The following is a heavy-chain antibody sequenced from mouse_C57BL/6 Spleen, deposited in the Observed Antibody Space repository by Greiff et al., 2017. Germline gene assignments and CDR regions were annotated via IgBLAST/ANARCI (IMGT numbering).Heavy chain of an antibody. V-gene: IGHV2-9-1*01. CDR2: IWTGGGT. CDR3: AKTYDYDGGCYCDY. D-gene: IGHD2-4*01. J-gene: IGHJ2*01. Sequence: QVQLKESGPGLVAPSQSLSITCTVSGFSLTSYAISWVRQPPGKGLEWLGVIWTGGGTHSNLALKSRLSISKDNSKSQVILKMNSLRTDDTGRYCCAKTYDYDGGCYCDYWGQGTTLTVSS. CDR1: GFSLTSYA.